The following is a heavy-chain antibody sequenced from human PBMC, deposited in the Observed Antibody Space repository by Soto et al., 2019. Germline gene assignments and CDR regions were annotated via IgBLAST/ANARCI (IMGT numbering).Heavy chain of an antibody. Sequence: QTGGSLRLSCAASGFTFSSYAMSWVRQAPGKGLEWVSAISGSGGSTYYADSVKGRFTISRDNSKNTLFLQMNRLSAEDTAVYYCAKKGGSRYGWAFDIWGQGTMVTVSS. CDR3: AKKGGSRYGWAFDI. V-gene: IGHV3-23*01. J-gene: IGHJ3*02. CDR2: ISGSGGST. D-gene: IGHD2-8*02. CDR1: GFTFSSYA.